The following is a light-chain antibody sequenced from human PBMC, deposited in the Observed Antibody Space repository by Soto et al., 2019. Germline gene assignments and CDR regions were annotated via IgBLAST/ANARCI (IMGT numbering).Light chain of an antibody. J-gene: IGLJ2*01. V-gene: IGLV1-51*01. Sequence: QSVLTQPPSVSAAPGQKVTISCSGSSSNIGNNYVSWFQQLPGTAPKLLIFDNNFRPSGIPDRFSGSKSGTSASLGITGLQTGDEADYYCGTWDSSLSAVVFGGGTKLTVL. CDR2: DNN. CDR3: GTWDSSLSAVV. CDR1: SSNIGNNY.